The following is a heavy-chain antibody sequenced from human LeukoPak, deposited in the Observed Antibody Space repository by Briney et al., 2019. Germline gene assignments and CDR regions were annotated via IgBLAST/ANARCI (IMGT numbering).Heavy chain of an antibody. J-gene: IGHJ4*02. D-gene: IGHD3-16*01. CDR1: GFSLSNYG. CDR2: INYDGSNR. Sequence: TGGSLRLSCAASGFSLSNYGLHWVRQGPDKGLEWLAVINYDGSNRYYADSVKGRFTISKDSSENTLYLQMNSLRADDTAMYYCARWGGTRQFYFDYWGQGTLATVSS. CDR3: ARWGGTRQFYFDY. V-gene: IGHV3-33*01.